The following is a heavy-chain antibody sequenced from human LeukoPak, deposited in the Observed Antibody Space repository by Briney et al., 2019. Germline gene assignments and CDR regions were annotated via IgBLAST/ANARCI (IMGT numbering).Heavy chain of an antibody. CDR2: IIPILGIA. CDR1: GGTFSSYA. Sequence: SVKVSCKASGGTFSSYAISWVRQAPGQGLEWMGRIIPILGIANYAQKFQGRVTITADKSTSTAYMELSSLRSEDTAVYYCASAGVPYSSGWYYFDYWGQGTLVTVSS. V-gene: IGHV1-69*04. D-gene: IGHD6-19*01. CDR3: ASAGVPYSSGWYYFDY. J-gene: IGHJ4*02.